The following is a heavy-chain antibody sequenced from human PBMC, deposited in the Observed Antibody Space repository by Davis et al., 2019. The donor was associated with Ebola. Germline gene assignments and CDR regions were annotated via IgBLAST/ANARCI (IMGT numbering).Heavy chain of an antibody. CDR1: GFTFSGSA. J-gene: IGHJ4*02. D-gene: IGHD3-3*01. Sequence: GESLKISCAASGFTFSGSAMHWVRQAPGKGLEWVAVISYDGSNKYYADSVKGRFTISRDNSKNTLYLQMNSLKSEDTAMFYCAKGWSYLDYWGQGTLVSVSS. CDR2: ISYDGSNK. CDR3: AKGWSYLDY. V-gene: IGHV3-30-3*01.